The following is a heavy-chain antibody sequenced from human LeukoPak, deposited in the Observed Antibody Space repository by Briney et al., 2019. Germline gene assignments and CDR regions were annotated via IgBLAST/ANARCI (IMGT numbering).Heavy chain of an antibody. V-gene: IGHV4-30-4*02. CDR3: ARRLLGYYYYMDV. CDR2: IYYSGST. J-gene: IGHJ6*03. Sequence: PSETLSLTCTVSGGSISSGDYYWSWIRQPPGKGLEWIGYIYYSGSTYYNPSLKSRVTISMDTSKNQFSLKVTSVTAADTAVYYCARRLLGYYYYMDVWGKGTTVTVSS. CDR1: GGSISSGDYY. D-gene: IGHD3-16*01.